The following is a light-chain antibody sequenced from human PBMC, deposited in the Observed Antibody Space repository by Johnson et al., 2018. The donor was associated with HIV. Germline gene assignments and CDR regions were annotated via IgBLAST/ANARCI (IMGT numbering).Light chain of an antibody. CDR1: SSNIGNNY. CDR3: ETWDTSLNVGHV. CDR2: ENT. J-gene: IGLJ1*01. Sequence: QSVLTQPPSVSAAPGQKVTISCSVSSSNIGNNYVSWYQQLPGTAPKLLIYENTKRPSGIPDRFSGSKSGTSATLAITGLQTWDEADYYCETWDTSLNVGHVFGTVTKVIVL. V-gene: IGLV1-51*02.